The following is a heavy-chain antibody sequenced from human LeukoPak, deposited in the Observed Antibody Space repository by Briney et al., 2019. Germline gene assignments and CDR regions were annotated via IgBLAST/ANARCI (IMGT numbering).Heavy chain of an antibody. V-gene: IGHV3-7*01. CDR1: GFPFNVQT. CDR3: ARGGAARGRFEN. D-gene: IGHD6-25*01. J-gene: IGHJ4*02. CDR2: MREDGSII. Sequence: PGGSLRLSCAASGFPFNVQTMSWVRQAPGKGRDWVASMREDGSIINYVDSVKGRFTISRDNPKNSLYLQMNSLRAEDTAVYYCARGGAARGRFENWGQGTLVTVSS.